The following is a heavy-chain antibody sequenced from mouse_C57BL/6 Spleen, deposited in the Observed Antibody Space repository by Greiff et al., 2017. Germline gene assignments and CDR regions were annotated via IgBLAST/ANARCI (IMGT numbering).Heavy chain of an antibody. CDR2: INYDGSST. V-gene: IGHV5-16*01. CDR1: GFTFSDYY. CDR3: ARDNLRYAMDY. J-gene: IGHJ4*01. Sequence: EVMLVESEGGLVQPGSSMKLSCTASGFTFSDYYMAWVRQVPEKGLEWVANINYDGSSTYYLDSLKSRFIISRDNAKNILYLQMSSLKSEDTATYYCARDNLRYAMDYGGQGTSVTVSS.